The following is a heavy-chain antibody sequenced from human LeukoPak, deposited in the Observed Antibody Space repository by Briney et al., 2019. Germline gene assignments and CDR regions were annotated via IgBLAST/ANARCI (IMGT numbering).Heavy chain of an antibody. CDR2: ISWNSGSI. D-gene: IGHD6-6*01. Sequence: GGSLRLSCAASGFTFDDYAMHWVRQAPGKGLEWVSGISWNSGSIGYADSVKGRFTISRDNAKNSLYLQMNSLRAEDTALYYCAKDYYSSSSPLIDYWGQGTLVTVSS. V-gene: IGHV3-9*01. J-gene: IGHJ4*02. CDR3: AKDYYSSSSPLIDY. CDR1: GFTFDDYA.